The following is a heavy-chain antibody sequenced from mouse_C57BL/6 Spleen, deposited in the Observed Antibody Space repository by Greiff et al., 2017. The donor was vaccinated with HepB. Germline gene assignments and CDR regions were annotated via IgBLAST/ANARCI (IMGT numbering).Heavy chain of an antibody. V-gene: IGHV1-59*01. CDR3: ARWDSSGYDY. Sequence: VQLQQPGAELVRPGTSVKLSCKASGYTFTSYWMHWVKQRPGQGLEWIGVIDPSDSYTNYNQKFKGKATLTVDTSSSTAYMQLSSLTSEDSAVYYCARWDSSGYDYWGQGTTLTVSS. CDR2: IDPSDSYT. J-gene: IGHJ2*01. CDR1: GYTFTSYW. D-gene: IGHD3-2*02.